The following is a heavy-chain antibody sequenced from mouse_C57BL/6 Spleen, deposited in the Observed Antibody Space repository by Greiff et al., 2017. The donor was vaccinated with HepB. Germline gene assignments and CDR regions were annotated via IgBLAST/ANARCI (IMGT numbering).Heavy chain of an antibody. CDR2: IDPSDSYT. CDR3: ARPLYYGSSFWFAY. V-gene: IGHV1-69*01. Sequence: QVQLQQPGAELVMPGASVKLSCKASGYTFTSYWMHWVKQRPGQGLEWIGEIDPSDSYTNYNQKFKGKSTLTVDKSSSTAYMQLSSLTSEDSAVYYCARPLYYGSSFWFAYWGQGTLVTVSA. J-gene: IGHJ3*01. CDR1: GYTFTSYW. D-gene: IGHD1-1*01.